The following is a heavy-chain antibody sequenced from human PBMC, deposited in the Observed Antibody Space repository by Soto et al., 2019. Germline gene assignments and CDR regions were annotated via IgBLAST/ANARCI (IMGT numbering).Heavy chain of an antibody. CDR3: ARAGAFDWKDAFDI. J-gene: IGHJ3*02. CDR1: GYTFTSYA. D-gene: IGHD3-9*01. V-gene: IGHV1-3*01. CDR2: INAGNGNT. Sequence: QVQLVQSGAEVKKPGASVKVSCKASGYTFTSYAMHWVRQAPGQRLEWMGWINAGNGNTKYSQKFQGRVTITRDTSASTAYMELSSLRSEDTAVYYCARAGAFDWKDAFDIWGQGTMVTVSS.